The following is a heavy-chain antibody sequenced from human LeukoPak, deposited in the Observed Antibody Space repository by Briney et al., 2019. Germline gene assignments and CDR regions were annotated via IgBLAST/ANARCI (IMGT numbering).Heavy chain of an antibody. V-gene: IGHV4-30-4*08. CDR3: ARELGVYDGDFFDY. J-gene: IGHJ4*02. D-gene: IGHD2-8*02. CDR2: IYYSGST. CDR1: GASINSGGHY. Sequence: PSETLSLTCIVSGASINSGGHYWSWIRQPPGKGLEWIGYIYYSGSTYYNPSLKSRVTISVDTSKNQFSLKLSSVTAADTAVYYCARELGVYDGDFFDYWGQGTLVTVSS.